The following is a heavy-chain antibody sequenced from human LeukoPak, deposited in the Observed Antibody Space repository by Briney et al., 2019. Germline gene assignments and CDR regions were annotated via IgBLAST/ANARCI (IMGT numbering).Heavy chain of an antibody. CDR1: GYSFTSYW. J-gene: IGHJ6*03. D-gene: IGHD3-3*02. Sequence: GESLKISCKGSGYSFTSYWIGRVRQMPGKGLEWMGIIYPGDSDTRYSPSFQGQVTISADKSISTAYLQWSSLKASDTAMYYCARHNRVIFGVVPDYYYYMDVWGKGTTVTVSS. V-gene: IGHV5-51*01. CDR3: ARHNRVIFGVVPDYYYYMDV. CDR2: IYPGDSDT.